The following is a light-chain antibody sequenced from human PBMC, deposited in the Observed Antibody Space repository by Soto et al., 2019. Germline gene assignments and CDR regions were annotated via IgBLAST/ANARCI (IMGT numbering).Light chain of an antibody. CDR1: QSVSSI. J-gene: IGKJ1*01. CDR3: QQYVHWPPGA. CDR2: DTS. V-gene: IGKV3-15*01. Sequence: EIVVTQSPATLSVSPGERVTLSCMASQSVSSILAWYQQRPGQAPRLLIYDTSTRAAGIAARFSGSGSGTEFTLTISSLQSEDSAVYYCQQYVHWPPGAFGPGTKADIK.